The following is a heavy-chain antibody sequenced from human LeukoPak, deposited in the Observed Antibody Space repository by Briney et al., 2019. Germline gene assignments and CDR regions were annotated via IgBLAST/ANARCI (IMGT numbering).Heavy chain of an antibody. V-gene: IGHV5-51*01. CDR2: IYPGHSDT. CDR3: ARAPLDSSGNHWGVWFDP. CDR1: GYSFSSYW. D-gene: IGHD3-22*01. J-gene: IGHJ5*02. Sequence: GESLKISCKGSGYSFSSYWIGWVRQMPGKGLEWMGIIYPGHSDTKYSPSFQGQVTMSADRSINTAYLPWSSLKASDTAIYYCARAPLDSSGNHWGVWFDPWGQGTLVTVSS.